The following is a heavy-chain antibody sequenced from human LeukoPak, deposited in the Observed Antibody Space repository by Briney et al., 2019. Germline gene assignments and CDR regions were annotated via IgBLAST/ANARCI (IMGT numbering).Heavy chain of an antibody. Sequence: GGSLRLSCAASGFTFSSYSMNWVRQAPGKGLEWVSYISSSGSTIYYADSVKGRFTISRDNAKNSLYLQMSSLRAEDTAVYYCARAGDGYSYGFDFDYWGQGTLVTVSS. V-gene: IGHV3-48*04. CDR1: GFTFSSYS. CDR2: ISSSGSTI. CDR3: ARAGDGYSYGFDFDY. J-gene: IGHJ4*02. D-gene: IGHD5-18*01.